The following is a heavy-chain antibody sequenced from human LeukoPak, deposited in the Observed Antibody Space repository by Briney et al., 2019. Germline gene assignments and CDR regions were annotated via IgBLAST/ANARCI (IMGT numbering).Heavy chain of an antibody. CDR3: AATDSGSGGFDY. CDR1: GGSISSDNYY. J-gene: IGHJ4*02. Sequence: SQTLSLTCTVSGGSISSDNYYWSWIRQPPGKGLEWIGYIYQSGSAYYNPSLASRVSISVDTSKNQFSLKLSSVTAADTAVYYCAATDSGSGGFDYWGQGTLVTVSS. D-gene: IGHD6-19*01. V-gene: IGHV4-30-2*02. CDR2: IYQSGSA.